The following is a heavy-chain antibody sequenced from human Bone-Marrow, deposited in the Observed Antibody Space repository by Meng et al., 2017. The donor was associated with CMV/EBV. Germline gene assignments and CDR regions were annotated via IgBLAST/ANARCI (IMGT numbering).Heavy chain of an antibody. V-gene: IGHV1-18*01. CDR3: AREIRGKGSTLDV. CDR2: ISGYDGRT. Sequence: ASVKVSCKASGYTFTSYDINWVRQAPGQGLEWMGWISGYDGRTNYGQKIQGRVTMTTDTSTSTAYMELRSLRSDDTAVYYCAREIRGKGSTLDVWGQGTTVTVSS. CDR1: GYTFTSYD. J-gene: IGHJ6*02. D-gene: IGHD2/OR15-2a*01.